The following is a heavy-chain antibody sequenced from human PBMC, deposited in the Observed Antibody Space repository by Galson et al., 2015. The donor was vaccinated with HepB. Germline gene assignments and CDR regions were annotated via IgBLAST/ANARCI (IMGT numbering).Heavy chain of an antibody. V-gene: IGHV3-33*08. Sequence: SLRLSCAASGFTFSSYVMNWVRQAPGKGLEWVAMIWYDESKKYYADSVKGRFTISRDNSQDTLYLQMNSLRAEDTALYYCARVGGENYYSDYWGQGTLVTVSS. D-gene: IGHD2-21*02. J-gene: IGHJ4*02. CDR3: ARVGGENYYSDY. CDR2: IWYDESKK. CDR1: GFTFSSYV.